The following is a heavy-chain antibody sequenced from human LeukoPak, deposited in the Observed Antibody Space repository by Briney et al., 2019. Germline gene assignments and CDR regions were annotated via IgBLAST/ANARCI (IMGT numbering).Heavy chain of an antibody. D-gene: IGHD3-9*01. CDR2: INPNSGGT. J-gene: IGHJ3*02. V-gene: IGHV1-2*02. CDR3: ARSYYDILTVEAFDI. Sequence: GASVKVSCKASGYTFTSYGISWVRQAPGQGLEWMGWINPNSGGTNYAQKFQGRVTMTRDTSISTAYMELSRLRSDDTAVYYCARSYYDILTVEAFDIWGQGTMVTVSS. CDR1: GYTFTSYG.